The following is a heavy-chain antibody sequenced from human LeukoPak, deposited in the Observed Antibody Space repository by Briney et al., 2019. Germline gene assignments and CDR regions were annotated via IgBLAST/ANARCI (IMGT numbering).Heavy chain of an antibody. CDR2: IYYSGST. CDR1: GGSISSYY. Sequence: SETLSLTCTVSGGSISSYYWSWIRQPPGKGLEWIGYIYYSGSTNYNPSLKSRVTISVDTSKNQFSLKLSSVTAADTAVYYCARDRWNYYGSGGYYADYYYYYGMDAWGKGTTVTVSS. CDR3: ARDRWNYYGSGGYYADYYYYYGMDA. D-gene: IGHD3-10*01. J-gene: IGHJ6*04. V-gene: IGHV4-59*01.